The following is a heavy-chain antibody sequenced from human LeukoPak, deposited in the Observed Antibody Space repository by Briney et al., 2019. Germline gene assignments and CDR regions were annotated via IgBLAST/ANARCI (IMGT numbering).Heavy chain of an antibody. CDR1: GGTFSSYA. V-gene: IGHV1-69*10. CDR2: VIPILGIA. J-gene: IGHJ3*02. Sequence: SVTVSCKASGGTFSSYAISWVRQAPGQGLEWMGWVIPILGIANYAQKFQGRVTITADKSTSTAYMELSSLRSEDTAVYYCARSKNTYVDTDDAFDIWGQGTMVTVSS. D-gene: IGHD5-18*01. CDR3: ARSKNTYVDTDDAFDI.